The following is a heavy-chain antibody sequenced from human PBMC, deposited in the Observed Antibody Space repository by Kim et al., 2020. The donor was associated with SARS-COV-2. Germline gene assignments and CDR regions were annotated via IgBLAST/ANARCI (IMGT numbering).Heavy chain of an antibody. Sequence: ADSVKGRLTVSRDNTRKSVYLEMNGLRVEDTAVYYCARVPQQGTPRIFMDVWGKGTTVTVSS. D-gene: IGHD2-15*01. J-gene: IGHJ6*03. V-gene: IGHV3-11*01. CDR3: ARVPQQGTPRIFMDV.